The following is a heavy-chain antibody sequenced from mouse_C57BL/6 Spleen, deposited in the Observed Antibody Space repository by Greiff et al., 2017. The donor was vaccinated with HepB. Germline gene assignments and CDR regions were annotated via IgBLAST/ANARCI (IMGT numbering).Heavy chain of an antibody. D-gene: IGHD4-1*01. Sequence: QVQLQQSGAELAKPGASVKLSCKASGYTFTSYWMHWVKQRPGQGLEWIGYINPSSGYTKYNQKFKDKATLTADKYSSTAYMQLSSLTYEDSAVYYCARTTGHWGQGTTLTVSS. V-gene: IGHV1-7*01. CDR2: INPSSGYT. CDR3: ARTTGH. J-gene: IGHJ2*01. CDR1: GYTFTSYW.